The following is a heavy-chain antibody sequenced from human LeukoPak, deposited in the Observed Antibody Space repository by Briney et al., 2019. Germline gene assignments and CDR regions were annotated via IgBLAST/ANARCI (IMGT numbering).Heavy chain of an antibody. CDR3: AKDSGYSYGPPRGGMDV. CDR2: ISGSGGST. V-gene: IGHV3-23*01. Sequence: PGASLRLSCAASGFTFSSYAMSWVRQAAGKGLEWVSAISGSGGSTYYADSVKGRFTISRDNSKNTLYLQMNSLRAEDTAVYYCAKDSGYSYGPPRGGMDVWGQGTTVTVSS. D-gene: IGHD5-18*01. J-gene: IGHJ6*02. CDR1: GFTFSSYA.